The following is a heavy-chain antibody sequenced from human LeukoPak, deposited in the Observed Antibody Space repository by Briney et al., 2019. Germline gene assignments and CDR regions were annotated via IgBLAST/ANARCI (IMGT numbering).Heavy chain of an antibody. J-gene: IGHJ4*02. CDR3: ARGRWELPGGDYFDY. CDR1: GFTFSSYS. V-gene: IGHV3-21*01. Sequence: GGSLRLSCAASGFTFSSYSMNWVRQAPGKGLEWVSSISSSSSYIYYADSVKGRFTISRDNAKNSLYLQMNSLRAEDTAVYYCARGRWELPGGDYFDYWGQGTLVTVSS. CDR2: ISSSSSYI. D-gene: IGHD1-26*01.